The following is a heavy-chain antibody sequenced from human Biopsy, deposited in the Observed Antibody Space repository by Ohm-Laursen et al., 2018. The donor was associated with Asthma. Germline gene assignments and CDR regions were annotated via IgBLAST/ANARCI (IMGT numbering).Heavy chain of an antibody. V-gene: IGHV3-30*03. CDR3: ARGLDYSGRSGFDY. J-gene: IGHJ4*02. CDR2: ISYDGFNK. D-gene: IGHD3-10*01. Sequence: SLRLSCAASGFTFSTYGMHWVRQAPGKGLEWVAVISYDGFNKDYGDSVKGRFTISRDNSMNTLYLHMNSLRVEDTAVYYCARGLDYSGRSGFDYWGQGTLVIVSS. CDR1: GFTFSTYG.